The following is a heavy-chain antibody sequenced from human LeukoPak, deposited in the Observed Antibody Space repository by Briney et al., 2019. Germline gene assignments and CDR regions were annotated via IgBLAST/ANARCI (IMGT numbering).Heavy chain of an antibody. Sequence: GESLKISCKGSGYTFTNYYIGWVRQMPGKGLEWMGIISPGDSDAGYSPSFQGQVTISADKSISTAYLRWSSLKASDTAIYYCARRYCSSISCNPYFFDYWGQGTLVTVSS. CDR1: GYTFTNYY. D-gene: IGHD2-2*01. CDR3: ARRYCSSISCNPYFFDY. V-gene: IGHV5-51*01. J-gene: IGHJ4*02. CDR2: ISPGDSDA.